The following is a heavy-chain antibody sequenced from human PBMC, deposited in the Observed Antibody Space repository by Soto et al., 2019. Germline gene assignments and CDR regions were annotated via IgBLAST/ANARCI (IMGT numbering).Heavy chain of an antibody. V-gene: IGHV3-23*01. D-gene: IGHD3-22*01. CDR1: GFTFSTYA. Sequence: EVPLLESGGGLVQPGGSLRLSCEASGFTFSTYAMTWVRQAPGKGLEWVSIISGSGGTTYYADSVKGRFTISRDNSKNTLYLQMNSLRADETAVYYCAKEDNYYDSSGYYLEYFHHWGQGTLVTVSS. J-gene: IGHJ1*01. CDR3: AKEDNYYDSSGYYLEYFHH. CDR2: ISGSGGTT.